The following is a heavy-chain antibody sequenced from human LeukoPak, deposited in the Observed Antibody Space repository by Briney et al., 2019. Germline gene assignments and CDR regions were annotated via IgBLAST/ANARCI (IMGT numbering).Heavy chain of an antibody. D-gene: IGHD3-10*01. CDR3: AKDRWLGEFSLYYYYYGMDV. Sequence: QPGGSLRLSCAASGFTFSSYGMHWVRQAPGKGLEWVAVISYDGSNKYYADSVKGRFTISRDNSKNTLYLQVNSLRAEDTAVYYCAKDRWLGEFSLYYYYYGMDVWGQGTTVTVSS. V-gene: IGHV3-30*18. CDR1: GFTFSSYG. CDR2: ISYDGSNK. J-gene: IGHJ6*02.